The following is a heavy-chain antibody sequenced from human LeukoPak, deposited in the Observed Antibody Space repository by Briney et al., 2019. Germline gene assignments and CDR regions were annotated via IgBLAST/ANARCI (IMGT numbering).Heavy chain of an antibody. V-gene: IGHV4-34*01. CDR3: ARRGYSLDY. CDR1: RGSFSGYY. Sequence: SETLSPTCAVSRGSFSGYYWSWIRQPPGKGLEWIGEINHSGSTNYNPSLKSRITISVDTSKNQFSLKLSSVTAADTAVYYCARRGYSLDYWGQGALVTVSS. D-gene: IGHD5-18*01. J-gene: IGHJ4*02. CDR2: INHSGST.